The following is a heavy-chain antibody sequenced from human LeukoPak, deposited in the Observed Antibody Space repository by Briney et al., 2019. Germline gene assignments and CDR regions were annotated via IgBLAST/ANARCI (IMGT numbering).Heavy chain of an antibody. CDR2: ISGSGGST. V-gene: IGHV3-23*01. CDR1: GFTFSSYG. J-gene: IGHJ4*02. Sequence: GGSLRLSCAASGFTFSSYGMSWVRQAPGQGLEWGSAISGSGGSTYYADSVKGRFTISRDNSKSTLSLQMNSLRAEDTAIYYCATYRQVLLPFESWGQGTLVTVSS. D-gene: IGHD2/OR15-2a*01. CDR3: ATYRQVLLPFES.